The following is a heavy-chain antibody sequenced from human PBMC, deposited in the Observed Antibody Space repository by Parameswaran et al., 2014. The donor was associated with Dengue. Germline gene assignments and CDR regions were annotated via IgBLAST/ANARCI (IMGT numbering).Heavy chain of an antibody. J-gene: IGHJ6*02. CDR2: IKEDGSEK. CDR3: TRDRLYYYGMDV. D-gene: IGHD6-25*01. CDR1: EFTIGNSW. Sequence: GGSLRLSCVASEFTIGNSWMSWVRQAPGKGLEWVANIKEDGSEKKYADSVKGRLTISRDNAKNSLYLQMNSLRAEDTAVYYCTRDRLYYYGMDVWGQGTTVTVSS. V-gene: IGHV3-7*01.